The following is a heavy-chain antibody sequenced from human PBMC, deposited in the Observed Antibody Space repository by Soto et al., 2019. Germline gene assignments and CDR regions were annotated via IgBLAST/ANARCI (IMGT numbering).Heavy chain of an antibody. CDR2: VYYTGST. CDR3: ARSIAVPSSHIDH. CDR1: GGSMSGYY. V-gene: IGHV4-59*01. Sequence: SETLSLTCRVSGGSMSGYYWSWIRQAPGKGLEWIGYVYYTGSTNCNPSLQSRVTISVDTSNKQFSLSLRLVTAADTAVYFCARSIAVPSSHIDHWGQGIRVTVSS. D-gene: IGHD6-6*01. J-gene: IGHJ4*02.